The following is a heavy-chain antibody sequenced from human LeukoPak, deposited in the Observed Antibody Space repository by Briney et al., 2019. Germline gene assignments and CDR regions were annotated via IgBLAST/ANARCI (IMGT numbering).Heavy chain of an antibody. Sequence: PSETLSLTCTVSGGSISSGGSYWSWIRQPPGKGLEWIGYIYYSGSTNYNPSLKSRVTISVDTSKNQFSLKLSSVTAADTAVYYCAGSSGWPFYHYGMDVWGQGTTVTVSS. D-gene: IGHD6-19*01. V-gene: IGHV4-61*08. J-gene: IGHJ6*02. CDR3: AGSSGWPFYHYGMDV. CDR1: GGSISSGGSY. CDR2: IYYSGST.